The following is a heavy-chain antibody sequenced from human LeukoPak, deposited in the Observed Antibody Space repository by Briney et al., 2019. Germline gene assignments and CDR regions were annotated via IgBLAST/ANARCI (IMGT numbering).Heavy chain of an antibody. CDR2: IYTSGST. CDR3: AREVSSSWSGYYFYYMDV. D-gene: IGHD6-13*01. CDR1: GGSISCCSYY. Sequence: PSQTLSLTCTVSGGSISCCSYYWSWIRQPAGEGLEWIGRIYTSGSTNYDPSLKSRVTMSVDTSKNQFSLKLSSVTAADTAVYYCAREVSSSWSGYYFYYMDVWGKGTTVTVSS. J-gene: IGHJ6*03. V-gene: IGHV4-61*02.